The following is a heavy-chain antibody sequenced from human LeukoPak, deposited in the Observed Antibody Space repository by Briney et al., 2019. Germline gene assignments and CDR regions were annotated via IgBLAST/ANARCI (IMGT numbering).Heavy chain of an antibody. D-gene: IGHD6-19*01. V-gene: IGHV1-8*01. CDR2: MNPNSGNT. Sequence: APVKVSRKASGYTFTSYDINWVRQATGQGLEWMGWMNPNSGNTGYAQKFQGRVTMTRNTSISTAYMELSSLRSEDTAVYYCARAPFSSGWYGAWFDPWGQGTLVTVSS. CDR1: GYTFTSYD. CDR3: ARAPFSSGWYGAWFDP. J-gene: IGHJ5*02.